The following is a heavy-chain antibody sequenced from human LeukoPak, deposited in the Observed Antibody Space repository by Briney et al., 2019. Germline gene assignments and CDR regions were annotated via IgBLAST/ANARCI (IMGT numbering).Heavy chain of an antibody. Sequence: GGCLRLSCAASGFTFSSYSMNWVRQAPGKGLEWVSSISSSSSYIYYADSVKGRFTISRDNAKNSLYLQMNSLRAEDTAVYYCARGIEVAGSFDYWGQETLVTVSS. CDR1: GFTFSSYS. J-gene: IGHJ4*02. CDR2: ISSSSSYI. D-gene: IGHD6-19*01. V-gene: IGHV3-21*01. CDR3: ARGIEVAGSFDY.